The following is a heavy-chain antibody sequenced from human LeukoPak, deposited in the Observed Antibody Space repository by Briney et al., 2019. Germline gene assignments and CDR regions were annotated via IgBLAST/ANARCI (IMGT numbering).Heavy chain of an antibody. CDR1: GFAFSSYS. CDR2: ISGSSSYI. J-gene: IGHJ4*02. D-gene: IGHD2-15*01. Sequence: PGGSLRLSCAASGFAFSSYSMNWVRQAPGKGLEWVSSISGSSSYIYYADSLKGRFTISRDNAKNSLYLQMNSLRAEDTAVYYCARDGRLYCSGGSCYPVDYWGQGTLVTVSS. V-gene: IGHV3-21*01. CDR3: ARDGRLYCSGGSCYPVDY.